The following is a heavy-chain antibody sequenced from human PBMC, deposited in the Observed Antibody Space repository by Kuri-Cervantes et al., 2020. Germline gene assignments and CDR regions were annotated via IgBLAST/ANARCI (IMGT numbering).Heavy chain of an antibody. CDR1: GFTFSSYG. Sequence: GESLKISCAASGFTFSSYGMHWVRQAPGKGLEWVAIISYEGSIKYYADSVKGRFTISRDNSKNTLSLQMNSLRAEDTAVYYCAKDRSSGFGEPDYWGQGTLVTVSS. J-gene: IGHJ4*02. CDR2: ISYEGSIK. D-gene: IGHD3-10*01. V-gene: IGHV3-30*18. CDR3: AKDRSSGFGEPDY.